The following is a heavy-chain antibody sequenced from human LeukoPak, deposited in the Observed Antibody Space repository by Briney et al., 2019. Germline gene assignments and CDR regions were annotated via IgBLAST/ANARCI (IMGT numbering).Heavy chain of an antibody. V-gene: IGHV4-61*02. CDR2: IYTSGST. J-gene: IGHJ3*02. D-gene: IGHD3-10*01. Sequence: PSQTLSLTCTVSGGSISSGSYYWSWIRQPAGKGLEWIGRIYTSGSTNYNPSLKSRVTISVDTSKNQFSLKLSSVTAADTAVYYCARVSRELQGAFDIWGQGTMVTVSS. CDR1: GGSISSGSYY. CDR3: ARVSRELQGAFDI.